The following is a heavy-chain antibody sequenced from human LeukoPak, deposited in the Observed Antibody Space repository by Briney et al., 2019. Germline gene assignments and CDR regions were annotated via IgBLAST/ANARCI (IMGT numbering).Heavy chain of an antibody. CDR1: GGSISSYY. J-gene: IGHJ4*02. Sequence: SETLSLTCTVSGGSISSYYWSWIRQPPGKGLEWIGYIYTSGSTNYHPSLKSRVTISVDTSNNQFSLKLSSVTAADTAVYYCAGLGTTGLVGYFDYWGQGTLVTVSS. D-gene: IGHD1-7*01. CDR3: AGLGTTGLVGYFDY. V-gene: IGHV4-4*09. CDR2: IYTSGST.